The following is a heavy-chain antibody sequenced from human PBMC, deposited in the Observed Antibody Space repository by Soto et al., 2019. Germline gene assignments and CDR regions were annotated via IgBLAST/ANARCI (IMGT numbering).Heavy chain of an antibody. CDR3: ARRDYSTSLIGPSDH. J-gene: IGHJ4*02. Sequence: SETVSLTCVGSGGATSSHYWSWMRQPPGSGLEWIGFIHYSGSTQYSPSLKSRVTMSVDTSKNQFSLNLSSVTAADTAFYFCARRDYSTSLIGPSDHWGPGSLVTVSP. CDR1: GGATSSHY. CDR2: IHYSGST. D-gene: IGHD4-4*01. V-gene: IGHV4-59*11.